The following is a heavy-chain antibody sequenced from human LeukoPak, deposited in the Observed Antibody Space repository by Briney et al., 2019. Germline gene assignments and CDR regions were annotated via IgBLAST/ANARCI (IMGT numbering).Heavy chain of an antibody. CDR1: GYSISSGYY. J-gene: IGHJ5*02. D-gene: IGHD6-13*01. CDR2: IYHSGST. Sequence: PSETLSLTCTVSGYSISSGYYWGWNRQPPGKGLEWIGSIYHSGSTYYNPSLKSRVTISVDTSKNQFSLKLSSVTAADTAVYYCAREEAAAGPYPFDPWGQGTLVTVSS. V-gene: IGHV4-38-2*02. CDR3: AREEAAAGPYPFDP.